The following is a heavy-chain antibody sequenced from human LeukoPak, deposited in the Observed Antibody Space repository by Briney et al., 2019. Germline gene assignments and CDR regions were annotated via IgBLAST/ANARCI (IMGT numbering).Heavy chain of an antibody. CDR3: ANGNYWFDS. D-gene: IGHD4-23*01. V-gene: IGHV6-1*01. CDR2: TYYRSKWNY. CDR1: GDSVSSNSAS. J-gene: IGHJ5*01. Sequence: SQTLSLTCAISGDSVSSNSASWSWTRQSPSRGLEWLGRTYYRSKWNYEYAVSVKSRITINPDTSKNQFSLQLNSVTPEDTAVYFCANGNYWFDSWGQGTLVTVSS.